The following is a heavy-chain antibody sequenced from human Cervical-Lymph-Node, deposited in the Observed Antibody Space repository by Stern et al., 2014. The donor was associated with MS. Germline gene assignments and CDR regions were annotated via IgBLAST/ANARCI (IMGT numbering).Heavy chain of an antibody. CDR1: GFNFSAYG. D-gene: IGHD3-16*01. J-gene: IGHJ6*02. V-gene: IGHV3-33*01. CDR3: ARDHWGIGDV. CDR2: ICFDGSKK. Sequence: VQLVESGGGVVQPGRSLRLSCGASGFNFSAYGMHWVRQAPGMGLQWVSIICFDGSKKHYADSVKARFTISRDNSKNPLFLQMNSLRAEDTAVYYCARDHWGIGDVWGQGTTVTVSS.